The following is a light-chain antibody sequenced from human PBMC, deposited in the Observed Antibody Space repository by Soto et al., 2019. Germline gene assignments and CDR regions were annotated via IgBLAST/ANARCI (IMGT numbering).Light chain of an antibody. CDR3: QQRSIWPIT. Sequence: APSPAPLSVSPGARATLSCRASQSVSSYLAWYQQKPGQAPRLLIYDASNRATGIPARFSGSGSGTDFTLTISSLEPEDFAVYYCQQRSIWPITFGQGARLEI. J-gene: IGKJ5*01. V-gene: IGKV3-11*01. CDR1: QSVSSY. CDR2: DAS.